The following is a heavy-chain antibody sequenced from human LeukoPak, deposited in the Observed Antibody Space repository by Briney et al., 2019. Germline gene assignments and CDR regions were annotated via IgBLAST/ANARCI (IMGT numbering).Heavy chain of an antibody. CDR3: ARRRNRQQLANFDY. CDR1: GGSFSGYY. CDR2: INHSGST. Sequence: PSETLSLTCAVYGGSFSGYYWSWIRQPPGKGLEWIGEINHSGSTNYNPSLKSRVTISVDTSKNQFSLKLSSVTAADTAVYYCARRRNRQQLANFDYWGQGTLVTVSS. J-gene: IGHJ4*02. V-gene: IGHV4-34*01. D-gene: IGHD6-13*01.